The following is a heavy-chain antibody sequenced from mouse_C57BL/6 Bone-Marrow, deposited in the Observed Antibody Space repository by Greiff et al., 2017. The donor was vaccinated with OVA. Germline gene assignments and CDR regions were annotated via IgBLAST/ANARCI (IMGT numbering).Heavy chain of an antibody. J-gene: IGHJ3*01. Sequence: QVQLQQPGAELVRPGSSVKLSCKASGYTFTSYWMHWVKQRPIQGLEWIGNIDPSDSETHYNQKFKDKATLTVDKSSSTAYMQLSSLTSEDSAVYYCAREDYCNYEGFAYWGQGTLVTVSA. CDR2: IDPSDSET. CDR3: AREDYCNYEGFAY. CDR1: GYTFTSYW. D-gene: IGHD2-1*01. V-gene: IGHV1-52*01.